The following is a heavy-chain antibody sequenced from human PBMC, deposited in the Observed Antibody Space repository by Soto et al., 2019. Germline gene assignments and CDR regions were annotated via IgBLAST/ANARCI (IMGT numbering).Heavy chain of an antibody. D-gene: IGHD3-3*01. V-gene: IGHV6-1*01. CDR2: TYYRSKWYN. CDR1: GDSVSSNSAA. J-gene: IGHJ4*02. Sequence: SQTLSLTCAISGDSVSSNSAAWNWIRQSPSRGLEWLGRTYYRSKWYNDYAVSVKSRITINPDTSKNQFSLQLNSVTPEDTAVYYCARVQQYYDFWSGYYRVDYYFDYWGQGTLVTVSS. CDR3: ARVQQYYDFWSGYYRVDYYFDY.